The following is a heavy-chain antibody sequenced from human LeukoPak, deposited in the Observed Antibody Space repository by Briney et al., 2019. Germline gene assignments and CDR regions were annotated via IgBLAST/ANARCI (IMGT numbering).Heavy chain of an antibody. CDR2: IDPSDSYT. Sequence: PGAPLKTSCKGSGSRFTSYWISWVRPVPGKGLEGMGRIDPSDSYTNYSPSFHGHVPIPADESMSTAYLQWRSLKASDTAMYYGARAYCGGDCPTAYGGQGRLATVP. D-gene: IGHD2-21*02. V-gene: IGHV5-10-1*01. CDR1: GSRFTSYW. J-gene: IGHJ4*01. CDR3: ARAYCGGDCPTAY.